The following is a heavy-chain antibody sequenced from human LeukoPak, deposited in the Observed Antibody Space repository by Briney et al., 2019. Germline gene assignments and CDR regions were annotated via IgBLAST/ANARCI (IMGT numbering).Heavy chain of an antibody. Sequence: ASVKVSCKASGYTFTGYYMHWVRQAPGQGLEWMGWINPNSGGTNYAQKFQGRVTMTRDTSISTAYMELSRLRSDDTAVYYCARDNKSYYDTLTGQMMGDYWGQGTLVTVSS. J-gene: IGHJ4*02. V-gene: IGHV1-2*02. CDR1: GYTFTGYY. D-gene: IGHD3-9*01. CDR2: INPNSGGT. CDR3: ARDNKSYYDTLTGQMMGDY.